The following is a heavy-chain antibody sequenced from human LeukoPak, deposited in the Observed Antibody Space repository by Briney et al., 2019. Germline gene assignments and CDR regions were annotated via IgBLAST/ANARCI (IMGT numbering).Heavy chain of an antibody. J-gene: IGHJ6*03. CDR2: INQDGSEK. D-gene: IGHD1-26*01. V-gene: IGHV3-7*01. CDR3: ARDVRNRVGLNYYHQYMDV. Sequence: GGSLRLSCAASGFTFSTYAMSWVRQAPGKGLEWVANINQDGSEKYYVDSVKGRFIISRDNAENSVYLHMNSLRADDTAVYYCARDVRNRVGLNYYHQYMDVWGKGTTVTVSS. CDR1: GFTFSTYA.